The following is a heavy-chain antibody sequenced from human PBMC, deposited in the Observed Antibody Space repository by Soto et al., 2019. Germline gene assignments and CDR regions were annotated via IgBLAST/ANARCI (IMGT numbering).Heavy chain of an antibody. CDR3: ARENIAARTYYYYGMDV. V-gene: IGHV5-10-1*01. Sequence: GESLKISCKGSGDSFTSYWISWVRQMPGKGLEWMGRIDPSDSYTNYSPSFQGHVTISADKSISTAYLQWSSLKASDTAMYYCARENIAARTYYYYGMDVWGQGTTVTVSS. CDR2: IDPSDSYT. J-gene: IGHJ6*02. D-gene: IGHD6-6*01. CDR1: GDSFTSYW.